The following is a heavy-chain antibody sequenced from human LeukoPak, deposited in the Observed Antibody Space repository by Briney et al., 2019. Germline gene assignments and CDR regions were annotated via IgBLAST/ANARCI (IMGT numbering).Heavy chain of an antibody. CDR3: TTLGYHLDY. V-gene: IGHV3-48*03. D-gene: IGHD3-22*01. Sequence: GGSLRLSCAASGFAFSAYEMNWVRQAPGKGLEWVSYIAGSDTRTYYADSVKGRFTISRDNTKNSLYLQMNSLRAEDSGLYYCTTLGYHLDYWGQGTHVTVSS. J-gene: IGHJ4*02. CDR2: IAGSDTRT. CDR1: GFAFSAYE.